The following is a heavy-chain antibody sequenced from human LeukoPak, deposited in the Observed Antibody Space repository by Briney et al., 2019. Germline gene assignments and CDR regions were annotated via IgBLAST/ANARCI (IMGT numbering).Heavy chain of an antibody. CDR3: ARVVSENSGYQGY. D-gene: IGHD3-22*01. V-gene: IGHV3-11*04. CDR2: ISGSGGTI. Sequence: GGSLRLSCAASGFTFSDYYMSWIRQSPGKGLEWVSYISGSGGTIYYADSVKGRFTVSRDNAKNSLYLQMNSLRAEDTAVYYCARVVSENSGYQGYWGQGTLVTVSS. CDR1: GFTFSDYY. J-gene: IGHJ4*02.